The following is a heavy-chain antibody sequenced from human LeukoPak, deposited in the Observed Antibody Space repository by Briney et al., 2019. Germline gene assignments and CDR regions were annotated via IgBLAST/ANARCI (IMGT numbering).Heavy chain of an antibody. V-gene: IGHV4-4*02. D-gene: IGHD6-19*01. J-gene: IGHJ4*02. CDR2: IYHSGTT. CDR1: GGSISSSYW. Sequence: SGTLSLTCAVSGGSISSSYWWSWVRQPPGKGLEWFGEIYHSGTTNYNPSLKSRVTISVDKLKNQFSLRLSSVTAADTAVYYCARDTTAVTSSAFDSWGQGTLVTVSS. CDR3: ARDTTAVTSSAFDS.